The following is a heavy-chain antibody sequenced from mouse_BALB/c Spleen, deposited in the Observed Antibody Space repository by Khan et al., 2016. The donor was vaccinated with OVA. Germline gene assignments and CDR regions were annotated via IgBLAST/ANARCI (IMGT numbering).Heavy chain of an antibody. CDR2: ISTYSGNT. J-gene: IGHJ2*01. CDR1: GYTFTDYA. V-gene: IGHV1S137*01. Sequence: VQLQESGPELVRPGVSVKISCKGFGYTFTDYAMHWVKQSHAKSLEWIGLISTYSGNTNYKQKFKGKATMTVDKSSSTAYMELTRLTSEDSAIYYCPRPAYDGYYDYWGQGTTLTVSS. CDR3: PRPAYDGYYDY. D-gene: IGHD2-3*01.